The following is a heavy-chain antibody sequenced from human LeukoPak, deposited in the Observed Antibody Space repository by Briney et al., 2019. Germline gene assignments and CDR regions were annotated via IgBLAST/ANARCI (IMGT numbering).Heavy chain of an antibody. CDR1: GFTFSSYA. J-gene: IGHJ5*02. Sequence: GGSLRLSCAASGFTFSSYAMSWVRQAPGKGLEWVSAISGSGGSTYYADSVKGRFTISRDNSKKTLYLQMNSLRAEDTAIYYCANPWGAGGPNWFDPWGQGTLVTVSS. V-gene: IGHV3-23*01. D-gene: IGHD3-16*01. CDR3: ANPWGAGGPNWFDP. CDR2: ISGSGGST.